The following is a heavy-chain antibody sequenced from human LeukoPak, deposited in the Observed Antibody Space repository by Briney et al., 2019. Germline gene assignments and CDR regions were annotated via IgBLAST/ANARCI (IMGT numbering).Heavy chain of an antibody. J-gene: IGHJ4*02. D-gene: IGHD2-21*01. CDR2: ISYGGST. Sequence: PSETLSLTCTVSGGSISSNSNYWAWIRQPPGRGLEWIGSISYGGSTYYSPSLESRVTISVDTSKNQFSLRLSSVTAADTAVYYCASQALWFFDHWGQGTLVTVSS. V-gene: IGHV4-39*01. CDR1: GGSISSNSNY. CDR3: ASQALWFFDH.